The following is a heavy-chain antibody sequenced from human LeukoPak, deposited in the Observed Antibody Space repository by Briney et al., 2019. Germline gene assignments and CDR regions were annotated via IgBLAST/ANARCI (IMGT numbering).Heavy chain of an antibody. CDR3: ATYRGYSYGSLGLS. CDR1: GYTLTELS. Sequence: ASVTVSCKVSGYTLTELSMHWVRQAPGKGREWMGGFDPEDGETIYAQKFQGRVTMTEDTSTDTAYMELSSLRSEDTAVYYCATYRGYSYGSLGLSWGQGTLVTVSS. V-gene: IGHV1-24*01. D-gene: IGHD5-18*01. CDR2: FDPEDGET. J-gene: IGHJ4*02.